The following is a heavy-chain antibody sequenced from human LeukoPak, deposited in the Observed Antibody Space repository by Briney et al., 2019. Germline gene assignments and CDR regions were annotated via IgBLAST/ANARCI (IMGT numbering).Heavy chain of an antibody. D-gene: IGHD5-18*01. J-gene: IGHJ4*02. V-gene: IGHV4-4*07. CDR1: GGSISYYY. CDR2: IYTSGST. Sequence: SETLSLTCTVSGGSISYYYWSWIRQPAGKGLEWIGRIYTSGSTNYNPSLKSRITMSVDTSKNQFSLKLSSMSAADTAVYYCARGDRATAMAVRYYFDYWGQGNLVTVSS. CDR3: ARGDRATAMAVRYYFDY.